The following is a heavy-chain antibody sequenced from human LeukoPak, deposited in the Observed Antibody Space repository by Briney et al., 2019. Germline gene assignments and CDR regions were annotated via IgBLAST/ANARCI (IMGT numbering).Heavy chain of an antibody. CDR2: IYTSGST. CDR1: GGSISSGSYY. V-gene: IGHV4-61*02. J-gene: IGHJ5*02. D-gene: IGHD3-9*01. CDR3: ARDADILTGYSPYNWFDP. Sequence: SETLSLTCTVSGGSISSGSYYWSWIRQPAGKGLEWIGRIYTSGSTNYNPSLKSRVTISVDTSQNQFSLKLSSVTAADTAVYYCARDADILTGYSPYNWFDPWGQGTLVTVSS.